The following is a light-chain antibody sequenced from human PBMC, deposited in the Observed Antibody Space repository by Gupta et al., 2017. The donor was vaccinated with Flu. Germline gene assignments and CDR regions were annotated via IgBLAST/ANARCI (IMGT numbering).Light chain of an antibody. CDR1: QGIRSY. J-gene: IGKJ1*01. CDR2: YAS. V-gene: IGKV1D-43*01. Sequence: IRMTQSPFSLSASVGDRCTITCRASQGIRSYLAWYQQKPAKAPKLFIYYASSWQRGVPSRFCGSGCGKYXSLTVSXRQQEDYAAYYCHQNEGNPHITFGXGTTVEIK. CDR3: HQNEGNPHIT.